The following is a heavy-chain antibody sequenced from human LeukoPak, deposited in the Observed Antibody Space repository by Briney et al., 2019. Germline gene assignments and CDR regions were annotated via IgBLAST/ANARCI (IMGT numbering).Heavy chain of an antibody. CDR3: AKGRGGSRKFDAFDI. CDR2: LSWNSASL. J-gene: IGHJ3*02. CDR1: GFIFGEYA. V-gene: IGHV3-9*01. D-gene: IGHD2-15*01. Sequence: PGGSLRLPCAASGFIFGEYAMHWVRQAPGKGLEWVSGLSWNSASLDYVDSVKGRFTISRDNAKNSLYLQMNSLRAEDTALYYCAKGRGGSRKFDAFDIWGQGTMVTVSS.